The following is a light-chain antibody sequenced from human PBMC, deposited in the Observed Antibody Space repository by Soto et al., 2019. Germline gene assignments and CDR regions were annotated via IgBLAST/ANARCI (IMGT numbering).Light chain of an antibody. V-gene: IGKV1-9*01. CDR3: QKLNAYPPWT. J-gene: IGKJ1*01. CDR2: GAS. CDR1: QGISSN. Sequence: QLTQSPSSLSASVGDRVTITCRASQGISSNLAWYQQKPGRAPKLLIFGASTLQSGVPSRFSGSGSGTDFTLTISSQQPEDFATYFCQKLNAYPPWTFGQGTKVEIK.